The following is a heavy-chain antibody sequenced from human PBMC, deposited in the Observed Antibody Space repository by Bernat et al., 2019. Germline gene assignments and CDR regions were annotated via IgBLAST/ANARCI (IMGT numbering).Heavy chain of an antibody. CDR1: GFTFSNYA. J-gene: IGHJ4*02. D-gene: IGHD1-26*01. CDR2: INGGGGNT. V-gene: IGHV3-23*01. Sequence: EVQVLESGGGLVQPGGSLRLSCAASGFTFSNYAMTWVRQAPGKGLEWVSSINGGGGNTYYADSVKGRFTISRDNSKNTLYLQMNSLRAEDTAVYYCARQVGHDYWGRGTLVTVSS. CDR3: ARQVGHDY.